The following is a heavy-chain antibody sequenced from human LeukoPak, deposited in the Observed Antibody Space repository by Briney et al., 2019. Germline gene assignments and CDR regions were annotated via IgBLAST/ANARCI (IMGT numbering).Heavy chain of an antibody. CDR3: AKPGRGIDSSSWYLYFQH. CDR2: TSGSGATT. J-gene: IGHJ1*01. CDR1: GFTFSSYA. D-gene: IGHD6-13*01. Sequence: GGSLRLSCAASGFTFSSYAMSWVRQASGKGLEWVSTTSGSGATTYYADSVKGRFTISRDNSKNTLYLQMNSLRAEDTAVYYCAKPGRGIDSSSWYLYFQHWGQGTLVTVSS. V-gene: IGHV3-23*01.